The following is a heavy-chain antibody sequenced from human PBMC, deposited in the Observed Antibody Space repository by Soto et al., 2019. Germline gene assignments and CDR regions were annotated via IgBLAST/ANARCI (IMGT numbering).Heavy chain of an antibody. Sequence: GGSLRLSCAASGFTFSSYEMNWVRQAPGKGLEWVSYISSSGSTIYYADSVKGRFTISRDNAKNSLYLQMNSLRAEDTAVYYCAREKLPNMIVAFDVFDIWGQGTLVTVTS. J-gene: IGHJ3*02. V-gene: IGHV3-48*03. CDR3: AREKLPNMIVAFDVFDI. CDR2: ISSSGSTI. CDR1: GFTFSSYE. D-gene: IGHD3-22*01.